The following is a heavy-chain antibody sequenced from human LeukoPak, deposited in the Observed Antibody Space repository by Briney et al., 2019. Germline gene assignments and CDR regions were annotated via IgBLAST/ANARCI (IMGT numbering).Heavy chain of an antibody. D-gene: IGHD2-15*01. CDR3: ARETQYCSGGSCYPHFDY. V-gene: IGHV4-30-4*01. Sequence: PSETLSLTCTVSAGSISSYYWSWIRQPPGKGLEWIGYIYYSGSTYYNPSLKSRVTISVDTSKNQFSLKLSSVTAADTAVYYCARETQYCSGGSCYPHFDYWGQGTLVTVSS. CDR2: IYYSGST. CDR1: AGSISSYY. J-gene: IGHJ4*02.